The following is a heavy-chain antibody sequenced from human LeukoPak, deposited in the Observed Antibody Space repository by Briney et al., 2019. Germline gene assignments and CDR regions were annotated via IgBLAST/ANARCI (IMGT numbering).Heavy chain of an antibody. D-gene: IGHD6-19*01. J-gene: IGHJ4*02. CDR2: ISYTGRP. CDR1: GGSISSHF. CDR3: ARVVMSSSWYIEY. V-gene: IGHV4-59*11. Sequence: PSETLSLTCTVSGGSISSHFWSWIRQPPGKGLEWIGYISYTGRPNYNPSLKNRVSISMDTSKTHFSLNLSSVTTADTAVYYCARVVMSSSWYIEYWGQGTLVTVYS.